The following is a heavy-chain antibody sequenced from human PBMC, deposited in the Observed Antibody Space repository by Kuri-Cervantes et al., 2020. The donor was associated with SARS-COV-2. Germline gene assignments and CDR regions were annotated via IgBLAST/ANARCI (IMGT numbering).Heavy chain of an antibody. Sequence: APVKVSCKASGYTFTGYYMHWVRQAPGQGLEWMGWINPNSGGTNYAQEFQGRVTMTRDTSISTAYMELSRLRSDDTAVYYCARFRITMRGFDPWGQGTLVTVSS. CDR3: ARFRITMRGFDP. CDR1: GYTFTGYY. J-gene: IGHJ5*02. V-gene: IGHV1-2*02. CDR2: INPNSGGT. D-gene: IGHD3-22*01.